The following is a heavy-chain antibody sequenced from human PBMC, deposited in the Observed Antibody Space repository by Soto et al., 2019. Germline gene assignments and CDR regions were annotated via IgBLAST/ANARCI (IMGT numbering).Heavy chain of an antibody. V-gene: IGHV3-74*01. J-gene: IGHJ6*02. CDR1: GFTFSSYW. CDR2: INGDGSNT. Sequence: PGGSLRLSCAASGFTFSSYWMHWVRQGPGKGLVWVSRINGDGSNTNYADSVRGRFTISRDNAKNTVYLQMSSLRDEDTAVYYCARGIRNYYGTDVWGQGTTVTVSS. D-gene: IGHD5-18*01. CDR3: ARGIRNYYGTDV.